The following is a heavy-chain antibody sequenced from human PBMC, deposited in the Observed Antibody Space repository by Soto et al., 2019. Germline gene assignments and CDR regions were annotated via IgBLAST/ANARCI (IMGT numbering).Heavy chain of an antibody. CDR3: ARHRHPRGTVGATSPLDP. Sequence: GGSLSLSCAISGFSVSSNYLSWVRHAPGKGLEWVSVHYSGGSTYYADSVQGRFTISRDKSNNTLYLQMRRVRAEDTAVYFCARHRHPRGTVGATSPLDPWGQGTQVTVSS. D-gene: IGHD1-26*01. CDR1: GFSVSSNY. V-gene: IGHV3-53*01. J-gene: IGHJ5*02. CDR2: HYSGGST.